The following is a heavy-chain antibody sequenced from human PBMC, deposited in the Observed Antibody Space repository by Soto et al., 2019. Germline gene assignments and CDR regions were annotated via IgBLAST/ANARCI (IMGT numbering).Heavy chain of an antibody. Sequence: SETLSLTCTVSGGSISSYYWSWIRKPAGKGLEWIGRIYTSGSTNYNPSLKSRVTMSVDTSKNQFSLKLISVTAADTAVYYCARDRYGQLAENWFDPWGQGTLVTVS. J-gene: IGHJ5*02. CDR2: IYTSGST. D-gene: IGHD6-6*01. CDR3: ARDRYGQLAENWFDP. V-gene: IGHV4-4*07. CDR1: GGSISSYY.